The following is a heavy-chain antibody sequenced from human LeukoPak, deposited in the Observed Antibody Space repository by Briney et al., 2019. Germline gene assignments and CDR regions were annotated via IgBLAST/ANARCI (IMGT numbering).Heavy chain of an antibody. D-gene: IGHD3-3*01. CDR2: INPNSGGT. CDR1: GYTFTSYG. J-gene: IGHJ4*02. CDR3: ARVRGVVTLDY. V-gene: IGHV1-2*02. Sequence: ASVKVSCKASGYTFTSYGISWVRQAPGQGLEWMGWINPNSGGTNYAQKFQGRVTMTRDTSISTAYMELSRLRSDDTAVYYCARVRGVVTLDYWGQGTLVTVSS.